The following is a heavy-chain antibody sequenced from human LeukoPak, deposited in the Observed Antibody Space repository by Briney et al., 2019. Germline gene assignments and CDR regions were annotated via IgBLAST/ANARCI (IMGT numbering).Heavy chain of an antibody. D-gene: IGHD2-15*01. CDR1: GFTFSSYW. Sequence: PGGSLRLSCAASGFTFSSYWMHWVRQSPGKGLEWIAEILYTGDTNYNPSLRSRVTLSIDNSNNEASLKLASVTAADSAVYYCARAQRGCSANSCYLDPWGPGILVTVSS. CDR2: ILYTGDT. CDR3: ARAQRGCSANSCYLDP. J-gene: IGHJ5*02. V-gene: IGHV4-4*02.